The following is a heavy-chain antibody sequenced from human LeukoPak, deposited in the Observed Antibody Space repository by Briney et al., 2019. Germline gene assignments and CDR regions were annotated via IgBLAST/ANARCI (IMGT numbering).Heavy chain of an antibody. J-gene: IGHJ4*02. Sequence: ASVKVSCKASGYTFNAYAIHWVRQAPGQRFEWMGWIDADNGDTAYSQNFQGRVTITRDTSARTVYMELSSLRSEDTAVYYCARGSTSDWPLDHWGQETLVTISS. CDR1: GYTFNAYA. V-gene: IGHV1-3*01. D-gene: IGHD6-19*01. CDR2: IDADNGDT. CDR3: ARGSTSDWPLDH.